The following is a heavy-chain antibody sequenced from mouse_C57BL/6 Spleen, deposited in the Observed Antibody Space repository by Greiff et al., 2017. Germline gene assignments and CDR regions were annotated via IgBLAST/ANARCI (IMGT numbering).Heavy chain of an antibody. CDR1: GFSLTSYG. CDR2: IWSDGST. V-gene: IGHV2-6-1*01. D-gene: IGHD1-1*01. Sequence: VKLQESGPGLVAPSQSLSITCTVSGFSLTSYGVHWVRQPPGKGLEWLVVIWSDGSTTYNSALKSRLSISKDNSKSQVFLKMNSLQTDDTAMYYCARHGYYGSSYDWYFDVWGTGTTVTVSS. J-gene: IGHJ1*03. CDR3: ARHGYYGSSYDWYFDV.